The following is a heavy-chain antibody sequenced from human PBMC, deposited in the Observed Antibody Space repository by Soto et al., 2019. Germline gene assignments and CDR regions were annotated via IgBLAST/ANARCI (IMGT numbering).Heavy chain of an antibody. CDR3: ATYCGGDCYDYYFDY. CDR1: GFTVSSNY. V-gene: IGHV3-66*01. J-gene: IGHJ4*02. D-gene: IGHD2-21*02. CDR2: IYSGGST. Sequence: EVQLVESGGGLVQPGGSLRLSCAASGFTVSSNYMSWVRQAPGKGLEWVSVIYSGGSTYYADSVKGRFTISRDNSKNTLYLQRNSLRAEDTAVYYCATYCGGDCYDYYFDYWGQGTLVTVSS.